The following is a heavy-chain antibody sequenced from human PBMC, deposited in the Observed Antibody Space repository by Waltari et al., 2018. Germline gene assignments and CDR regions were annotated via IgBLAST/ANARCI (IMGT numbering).Heavy chain of an antibody. V-gene: IGHV4-38-2*01. J-gene: IGHJ4*02. CDR2: IYHEGTT. Sequence: QVQLQESGPGLVKPSETLSRTCDVSGYAINSGFYWGWIRQTPGKGLECIATIYHEGTTFYDPSLTSRVTTSMDISKNQFSLKLKSVTAADTAVYYCTRQVLGYCTSAACRRLESWGQGTLVTVSS. CDR3: TRQVLGYCTSAACRRLES. D-gene: IGHD2-2*03. CDR1: GYAINSGFY.